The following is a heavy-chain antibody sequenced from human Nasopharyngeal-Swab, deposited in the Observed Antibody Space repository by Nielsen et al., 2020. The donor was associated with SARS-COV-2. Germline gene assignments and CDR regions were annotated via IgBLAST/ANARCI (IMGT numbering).Heavy chain of an antibody. CDR2: INPSGCST. CDR3: ARALSPSYCGGDCPPRVDAFDI. D-gene: IGHD2-21*02. V-gene: IGHV1-46*01. CDR1: GYTFTSYY. J-gene: IGHJ3*02. Sequence: ASVKVSCKASGYTFTSYYMHWVRQAPGQGLEWMGIINPSGCSTSYAQKFQGRVTMTRDTSTSTVYMELSSLRSEDTAVYYCARALSPSYCGGDCPPRVDAFDIWGQGTMVTVSS.